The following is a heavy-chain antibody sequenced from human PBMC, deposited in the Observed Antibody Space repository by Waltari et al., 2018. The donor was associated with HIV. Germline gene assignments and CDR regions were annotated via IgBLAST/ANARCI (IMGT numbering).Heavy chain of an antibody. J-gene: IGHJ5*01. CDR1: GGSLRAHY. CDR3: AGRTLDPLIPNNCFDF. V-gene: IGHV4-34*01. CDR2: INHSCTT. D-gene: IGHD2-2*02. Sequence: QVRLQQWGTGLLKPSETLSLTCAAYGGSLRAHYWAWIRQAPGKGLEWIGEINHSCTTLDSASLRSRVNMSINTVKNQFSLRLSSLSDADTAVYYCAGRTLDPLIPNNCFDFWGQGTLVIVSS.